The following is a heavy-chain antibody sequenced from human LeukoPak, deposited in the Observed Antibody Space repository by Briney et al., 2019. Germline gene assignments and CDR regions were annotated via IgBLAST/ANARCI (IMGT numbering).Heavy chain of an antibody. J-gene: IGHJ4*02. D-gene: IGHD3-16*02. Sequence: TGGSLRLSCAASGFTFSSYAMSWVRQAPGKGLEWVSAISGSGGSTYYADSVKGRFTISRDNSKNTLYLQMNSLRAEDTAVYYCARASPAIRLYDYVWGSYRYPNYFDYWGQGTLVTVSS. CDR2: ISGSGGST. CDR1: GFTFSSYA. V-gene: IGHV3-23*01. CDR3: ARASPAIRLYDYVWGSYRYPNYFDY.